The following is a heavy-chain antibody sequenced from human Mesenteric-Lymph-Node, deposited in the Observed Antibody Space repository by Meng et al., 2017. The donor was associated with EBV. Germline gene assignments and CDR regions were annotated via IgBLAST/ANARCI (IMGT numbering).Heavy chain of an antibody. CDR3: ARDGKVGYGMDV. CDR1: GYTFTNYG. CDR2: ISADNGKT. J-gene: IGHJ6*02. V-gene: IGHV1-18*01. Sequence: QVQLQESGDELKKPGASVKVSCKASGYTFTNYGISWVRQAPGQGLEWMGWISADNGKTNYAQKLQGRVTMTTDTSTGTGYMEVRSLRPDDTAVYYCARDGKVGYGMDVWGQGTRVTVSS. D-gene: IGHD1-26*01.